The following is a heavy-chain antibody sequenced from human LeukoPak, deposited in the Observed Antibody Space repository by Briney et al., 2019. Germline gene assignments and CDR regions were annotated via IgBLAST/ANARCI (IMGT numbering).Heavy chain of an antibody. CDR2: IWYDGSNK. Sequence: GESLTLSCAASGFTFSSYGMHWVRQAPGKGLEWVAVIWYDGSNKYYADSVKGRFTISRDNSKNTLYLQMNSLRAEDTAVYYCARDSGSYPGAFDIWGQGTMVTVSS. J-gene: IGHJ3*02. V-gene: IGHV3-33*01. CDR1: GFTFSSYG. D-gene: IGHD1-26*01. CDR3: ARDSGSYPGAFDI.